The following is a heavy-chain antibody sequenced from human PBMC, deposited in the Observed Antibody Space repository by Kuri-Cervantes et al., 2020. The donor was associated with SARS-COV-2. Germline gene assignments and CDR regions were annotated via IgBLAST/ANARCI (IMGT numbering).Heavy chain of an antibody. CDR3: ASERQNYDFWSGYVGSYFDY. J-gene: IGHJ4*02. V-gene: IGHV3-11*04. CDR1: GFIFSDYY. D-gene: IGHD3-3*01. CDR2: IGPSGTTK. Sequence: GESLKISCTASGFIFSDYYMTWIRQAPGKGLEWVSNIGPSGTTKYYADSVKGRFTISRDNAKNSLYLQMSSLRAEDTAVYYCASERQNYDFWSGYVGSYFDYWGQGTLVTVSS.